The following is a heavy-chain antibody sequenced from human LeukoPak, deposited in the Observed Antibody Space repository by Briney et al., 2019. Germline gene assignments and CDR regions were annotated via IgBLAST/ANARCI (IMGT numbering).Heavy chain of an antibody. D-gene: IGHD5-18*01. V-gene: IGHV1-2*02. J-gene: IGHJ4*02. CDR2: INPNSGGT. Sequence: ASVKVSRKASGYTLTDYFMHWVRQAPGQGLEWMGWINPNSGGTHYAQKFQGRVTMTRDTSISTAYMELSRLRSDDTAVYYCARDPGYSSPRGDYWGQGTLVTVSS. CDR3: ARDPGYSSPRGDY. CDR1: GYTLTDYF.